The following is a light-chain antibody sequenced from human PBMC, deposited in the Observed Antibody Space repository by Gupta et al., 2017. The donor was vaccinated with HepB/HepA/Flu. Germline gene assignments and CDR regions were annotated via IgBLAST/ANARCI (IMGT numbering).Light chain of an antibody. J-gene: IGKJ3*01. Sequence: VMTQSPATLSVSPGERATLSCRASQSVSSNLAWYQQKPGQAPRLLIYGAATRATGIPARFSGSGSGTEFTLTISSLQSEDFAVYYCQQYNNWPVTFGPGTKVDIK. CDR1: QSVSSN. CDR3: QQYNNWPVT. V-gene: IGKV3-15*01. CDR2: GAA.